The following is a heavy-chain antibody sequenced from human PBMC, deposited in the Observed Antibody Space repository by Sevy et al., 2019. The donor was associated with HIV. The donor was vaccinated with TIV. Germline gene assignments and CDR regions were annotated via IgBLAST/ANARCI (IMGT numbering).Heavy chain of an antibody. Sequence: GGSLRLSCAASGFTFSSNWMSWVRQAPGKGLEWVANIKQDGSEKYYVDSVKGRFTISRDNFKNSLYLQMSSLRAEDTAVYYCARCTISWYVTLDQWGQGTLVTVS. J-gene: IGHJ4*02. CDR2: IKQDGSEK. V-gene: IGHV3-7*01. CDR1: GFTFSSNW. CDR3: ARCTISWYVTLDQ. D-gene: IGHD6-13*01.